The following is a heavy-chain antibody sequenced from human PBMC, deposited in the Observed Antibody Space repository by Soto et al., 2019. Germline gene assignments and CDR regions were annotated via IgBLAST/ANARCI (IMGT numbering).Heavy chain of an antibody. CDR2: IYYSGST. V-gene: IGHV4-59*01. CDR1: GGSISSYY. J-gene: IGHJ4*02. D-gene: IGHD5-12*01. Sequence: SETLSLTCTVSGGSISSYYWSWIRQPPGKGLEWIGYIYYSGSTNYNPSLKSRVTISVDTSKNQFSLKLSSVTAADTAVYYCASGYSGYFDYWGQGTLVTVSS. CDR3: ASGYSGYFDY.